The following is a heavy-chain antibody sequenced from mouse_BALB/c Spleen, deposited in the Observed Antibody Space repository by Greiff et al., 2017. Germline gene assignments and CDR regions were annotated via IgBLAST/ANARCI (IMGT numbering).Heavy chain of an antibody. J-gene: IGHJ2*01. Sequence: EVKLKESGAELVKPGASVKLSCTASGFNIKDTYMHWVKQRPEQGLEWIGRIDPANGNTKYDPKFQGKATITADTSSNTAYLQLSSLTSEDTAVYYCARLLGYFDYWGQGTTLTVSS. V-gene: IGHV14-3*02. D-gene: IGHD1-1*01. CDR2: IDPANGNT. CDR3: ARLLGYFDY. CDR1: GFNIKDTY.